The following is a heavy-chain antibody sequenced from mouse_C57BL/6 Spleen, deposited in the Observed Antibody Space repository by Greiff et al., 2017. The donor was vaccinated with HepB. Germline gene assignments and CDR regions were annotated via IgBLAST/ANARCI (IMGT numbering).Heavy chain of an antibody. Sequence: DVKLVESGGGLVKPGGSLKLSCAASGFTFSDYGMHWVRQAPEKGLEWVAYISSGSSTIYYADTVKGRFTISRDNAKNTLFLQMTSLRSEDTAMYDCASHYYGSRAWFAYWGQGTLVTVSA. CDR2: ISSGSSTI. CDR3: ASHYYGSRAWFAY. J-gene: IGHJ3*01. CDR1: GFTFSDYG. D-gene: IGHD1-1*01. V-gene: IGHV5-17*01.